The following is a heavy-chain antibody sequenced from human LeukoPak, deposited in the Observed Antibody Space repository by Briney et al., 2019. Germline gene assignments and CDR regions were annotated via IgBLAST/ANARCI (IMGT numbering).Heavy chain of an antibody. CDR1: GFTFSSYA. D-gene: IGHD3-22*01. CDR3: AKGGSGYYYSFDY. V-gene: IGHV3-30-3*01. J-gene: IGHJ4*02. CDR2: ISYDGSNK. Sequence: GGSLRLSCAASGFTFSSYAMHWVRQAPGKGLEWVAVISYDGSNKYYADSVKGRFTISRDNSKNTLYLQMNSLRAEDTAVYYCAKGGSGYYYSFDYWGQGTLVTVSS.